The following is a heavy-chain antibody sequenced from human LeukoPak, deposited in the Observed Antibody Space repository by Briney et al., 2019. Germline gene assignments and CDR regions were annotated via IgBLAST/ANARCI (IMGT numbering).Heavy chain of an antibody. CDR3: ARDQADLVVTPN. V-gene: IGHV4-34*01. Sequence: PSETLSLTCAVYGGSFSGYSWSWIRRSPERGLEWFGEVNHTGGITYNPSLKSRVTVSIDTSKNQFSLKLSSVTAAGTAVYYCARDQADLVVTPNWGQGTMATVSS. J-gene: IGHJ3*01. CDR1: GGSFSGYS. CDR2: VNHTGGI. D-gene: IGHD4-23*01.